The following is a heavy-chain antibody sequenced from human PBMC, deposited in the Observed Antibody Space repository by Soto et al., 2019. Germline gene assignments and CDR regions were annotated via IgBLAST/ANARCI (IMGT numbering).Heavy chain of an antibody. CDR2: INAGNGNT. J-gene: IGHJ3*02. Sequence: GASLKVSCKASGYTFTSYAMHWVRQAPGQRLEWMGWINAGNGNTKYSQKFQGRVTITRDTSASTAYMELSSLRSEDTAVYYCARDRDRLGYSSGHQKGDDAFDICGQGTMVTVSS. CDR1: GYTFTSYA. CDR3: ARDRDRLGYSSGHQKGDDAFDI. V-gene: IGHV1-3*01. D-gene: IGHD6-19*01.